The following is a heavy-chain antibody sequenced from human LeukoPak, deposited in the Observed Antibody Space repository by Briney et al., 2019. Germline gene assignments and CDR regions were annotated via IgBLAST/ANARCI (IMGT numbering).Heavy chain of an antibody. CDR1: GFTFSTYE. Sequence: SGGSLRLSCAASGFTFSTYEMSWVRQAPGKGLEWVSYISSSGSTIFYADSVMGRFTISRDNTKNSLYLQMNSLRTEDTSLYYCAKSRNYGSGSYLDYWGPGTLVTVSS. CDR2: ISSSGSTI. V-gene: IGHV3-48*03. D-gene: IGHD3-10*01. J-gene: IGHJ4*02. CDR3: AKSRNYGSGSYLDY.